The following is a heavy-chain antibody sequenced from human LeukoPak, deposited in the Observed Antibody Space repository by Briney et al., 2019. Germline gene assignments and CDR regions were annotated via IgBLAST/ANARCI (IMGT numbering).Heavy chain of an antibody. Sequence: QPGGSLRLSCAASGFTFSSYSMLWVRQAPGKGLEWVSYISSSSSTIYYADSVKGRFTISRDNAKNSLYLQMNSLRAEDTAVYYCARDSYSGYDRLLNWGQGTLVTVSS. J-gene: IGHJ4*02. D-gene: IGHD5-12*01. CDR3: ARDSYSGYDRLLN. CDR1: GFTFSSYS. CDR2: ISSSSSTI. V-gene: IGHV3-48*01.